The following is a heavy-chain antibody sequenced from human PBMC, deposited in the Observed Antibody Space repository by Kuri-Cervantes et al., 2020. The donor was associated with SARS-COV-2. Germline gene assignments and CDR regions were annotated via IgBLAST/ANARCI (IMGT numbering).Heavy chain of an antibody. CDR2: INPNSGGT. CDR3: AGGPTPMDFWSGYYEGVFGY. CDR1: GYTFTGYY. D-gene: IGHD3-3*01. Sequence: ASVKVSCKASGYTFTGYYMHWVRQAPGQGLEWMGWINPNSGGTNYAQKFQGRVTMTRDTSISTAYMELSRLRSDDTAVYYCAGGPTPMDFWSGYYEGVFGYWGQGTLVTVSS. V-gene: IGHV1-2*02. J-gene: IGHJ4*02.